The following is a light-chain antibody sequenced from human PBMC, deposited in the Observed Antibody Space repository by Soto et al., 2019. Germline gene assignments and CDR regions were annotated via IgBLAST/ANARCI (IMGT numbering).Light chain of an antibody. V-gene: IGLV2-14*01. CDR1: SSDVGGYNY. CDR2: DVS. J-gene: IGLJ2*01. Sequence: QSALTQPASVSGSPGQSITISCTGTSSDVGGYNYVSWYQQHPGKAPKLMIYDVSNRPSGVSNRFSGSKSGNTASLTISGLQAEDEADYYRSYYTSSSSVVFGGGTKVTVL. CDR3: SYYTSSSSVV.